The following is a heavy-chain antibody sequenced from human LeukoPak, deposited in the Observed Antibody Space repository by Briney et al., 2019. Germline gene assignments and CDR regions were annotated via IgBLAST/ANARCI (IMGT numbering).Heavy chain of an antibody. CDR1: GGSISSSSYY. V-gene: IGHV4-39*01. CDR2: IYYSGST. Sequence: PSETLSLTCTVSGGSISSSSYYWGWIRQPPGKGLEWIGSIYYSGSTYYNPSLKSRVTISVDTSKNQFSLKLSSVTAADTALYYCARAIGYTAENRNYYYYMDVWGKGTTVTVSS. CDR3: ARAIGYTAENRNYYYYMDV. D-gene: IGHD3-16*02. J-gene: IGHJ6*03.